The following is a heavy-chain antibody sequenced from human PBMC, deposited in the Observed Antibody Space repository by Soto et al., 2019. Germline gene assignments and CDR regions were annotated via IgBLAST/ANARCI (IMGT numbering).Heavy chain of an antibody. D-gene: IGHD3-16*02. Sequence: EVQLVASGGGLVQPGGSLRLSCAGSGFTFSDRYMDWVRQAPGKGLEWVGRSRNKDNGYTTEYAASMKGRFTISRDDSKNSLYLQMNSLKAEDTAVYYCASGGRIMITFGGVIVNDAFDIWGPGTMVTVSS. CDR2: SRNKDNGYTT. CDR3: ASGGRIMITFGGVIVNDAFDI. CDR1: GFTFSDRY. V-gene: IGHV3-72*01. J-gene: IGHJ3*02.